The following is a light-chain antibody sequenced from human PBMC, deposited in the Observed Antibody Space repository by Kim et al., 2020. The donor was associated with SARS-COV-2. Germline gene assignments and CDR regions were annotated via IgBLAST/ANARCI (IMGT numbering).Light chain of an antibody. V-gene: IGKV1-5*03. CDR1: QRIGSW. Sequence: DIQMTQSPPTLSASVGDRVTITCRASQRIGSWLAWYQQKPGKAPKPLIYKASSLESGVPSRFSGSGSGTEFTLTISSLQPDDFATYYCQQYNTYSPTTFGPGTKVDIK. CDR3: QQYNTYSPTT. J-gene: IGKJ3*01. CDR2: KAS.